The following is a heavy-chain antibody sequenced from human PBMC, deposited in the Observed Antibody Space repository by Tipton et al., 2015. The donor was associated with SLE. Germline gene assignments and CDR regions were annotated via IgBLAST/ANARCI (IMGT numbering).Heavy chain of an antibody. J-gene: IGHJ4*02. Sequence: SLRLSCAASGFTFSSYWMSWVRQAPGKGLEWVANIKQDGSEKYYVDSVKGRFTISRDNAKNSLYLQMNSPRAEDTAVYYCARGGSQQLVDHWGQGTLVTVSS. CDR2: IKQDGSEK. CDR1: GFTFSSYW. V-gene: IGHV3-7*01. D-gene: IGHD6-13*01. CDR3: ARGGSQQLVDH.